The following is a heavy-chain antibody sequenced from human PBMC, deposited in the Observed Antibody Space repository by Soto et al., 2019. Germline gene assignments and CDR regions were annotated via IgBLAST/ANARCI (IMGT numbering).Heavy chain of an antibody. J-gene: IGHJ4*02. CDR1: GGSISSYY. V-gene: IGHV4-59*08. CDR2: IYYSGST. CDR3: ARAPDS. Sequence: PSETLSLTCTVSGGSISSYYWSWIRQPPGKGLEWIGYIYYSGSTNYNPSLKSRVTISVDTSKNQFSLKLSSVTAADTAVYYCARAPDSWGQGTLVTVSS.